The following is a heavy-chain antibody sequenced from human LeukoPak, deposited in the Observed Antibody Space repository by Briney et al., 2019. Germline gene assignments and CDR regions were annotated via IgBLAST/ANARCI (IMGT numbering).Heavy chain of an antibody. CDR1: GGPINSYY. V-gene: IGHV4-59*01. D-gene: IGHD1-26*01. Sequence: SETLSLTGTVSGGPINSYYWSWIRQPPGKGLEWMGNSYYSGSTNYNPSLKSRVTISVDTSNNQFSLKLSSVTAADTAVFYWARGRSGLKRYYYFDYWGQGTLVTVS. CDR2: SYYSGST. CDR3: ARGRSGLKRYYYFDY. J-gene: IGHJ4*02.